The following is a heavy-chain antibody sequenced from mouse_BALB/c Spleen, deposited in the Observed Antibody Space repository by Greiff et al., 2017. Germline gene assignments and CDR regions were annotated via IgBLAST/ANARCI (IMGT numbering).Heavy chain of an antibody. D-gene: IGHD2-4*01. CDR2: ISYDGSN. CDR1: GYSITSGYY. Sequence: VQLQESGPGLVKPSQSLSLTCSVTGYSITSGYYWNWIRQFPGNKLEWMGYISYDGSNNYNPSLKNRISITRDTSKNQFFLKLNSVTTEDTATYYCAREGKYDYDWFAYWGQGTLVTVSA. CDR3: AREGKYDYDWFAY. V-gene: IGHV3-6*02. J-gene: IGHJ3*01.